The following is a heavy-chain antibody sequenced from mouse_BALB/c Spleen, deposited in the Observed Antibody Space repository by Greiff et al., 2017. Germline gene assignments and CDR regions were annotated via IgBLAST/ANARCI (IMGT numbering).Heavy chain of an antibody. CDR3: ARWALLTGTSGAWFAY. J-gene: IGHJ3*01. CDR2: ISYSGST. CDR1: GDSITSGY. D-gene: IGHD4-1*01. V-gene: IGHV3-8*02. Sequence: EVQLVESGPSLVKPSQTLSLTCSVTGDSITSGYWNWIRKFPGNKLEYMGYISYSGSTYYNPSLKSRISITRDTSKNQYYLQLNSVTTEDTATYYCARWALLTGTSGAWFAYWGQGTLVTVSA.